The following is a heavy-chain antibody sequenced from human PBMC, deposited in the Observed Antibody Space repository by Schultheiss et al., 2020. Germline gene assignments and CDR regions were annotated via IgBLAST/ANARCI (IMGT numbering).Heavy chain of an antibody. D-gene: IGHD3-22*01. CDR1: GGTFSSYT. CDR2: IIPILGIA. Sequence: SVKVSCKASGGTFSSYTISWVRQAPGQGLEWMGRIIPILGIANYAQKFQGRVTITADKSTSTAYMELSSLRSEDTAVYYCARDYYDSSGPGGIWGEGPMVNV. CDR3: ARDYYDSSGPGGI. J-gene: IGHJ3*02. V-gene: IGHV1-69*04.